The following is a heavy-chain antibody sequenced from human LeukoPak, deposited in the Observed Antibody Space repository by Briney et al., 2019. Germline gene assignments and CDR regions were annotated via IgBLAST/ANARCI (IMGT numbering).Heavy chain of an antibody. CDR1: GFTFSSYA. Sequence: GGSLRLSCAASGFTFSSYAMSWVRQAPGKGLEWVSAISGSGGSTYYADSVKGRFTISRDNSKNTLYLQMNSLRAEDTAVYYCAKVITFGGVIVSWGVFDIWGQGTMVTVSS. V-gene: IGHV3-23*01. CDR3: AKVITFGGVIVSWGVFDI. CDR2: ISGSGGST. J-gene: IGHJ3*02. D-gene: IGHD3-16*02.